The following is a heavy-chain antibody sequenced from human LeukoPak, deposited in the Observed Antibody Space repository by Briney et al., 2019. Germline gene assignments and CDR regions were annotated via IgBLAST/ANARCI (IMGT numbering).Heavy chain of an antibody. CDR3: ARDSSSWYRGGFDP. CDR2: IYSGGST. CDR1: GFTFSSNY. V-gene: IGHV3-66*02. D-gene: IGHD6-13*01. Sequence: PGGSLRLSCAASGFTFSSNYMSWVRQAPGKGLEWVSVIYSGGSTYYSESVKGRCTISRDNTKNTLYLQMNTVRAEDTAVYYCARDSSSWYRGGFDPWGQGTLVTVSS. J-gene: IGHJ5*02.